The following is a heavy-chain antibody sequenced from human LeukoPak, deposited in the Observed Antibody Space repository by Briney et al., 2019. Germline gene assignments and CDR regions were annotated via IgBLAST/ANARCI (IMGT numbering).Heavy chain of an antibody. D-gene: IGHD7-27*01. Sequence: GGSLRLSCAASGFTFSDYEMNWVRQAPGKGLEWVSYISRSGSNIYYTDFVKGRFTISRDNAKNSLYLQMNSLRAEDTAVYYCARSPSNWARFDFWGQGSLVTVSS. CDR3: ARSPSNWARFDF. CDR1: GFTFSDYE. CDR2: ISRSGSNI. J-gene: IGHJ4*02. V-gene: IGHV3-48*03.